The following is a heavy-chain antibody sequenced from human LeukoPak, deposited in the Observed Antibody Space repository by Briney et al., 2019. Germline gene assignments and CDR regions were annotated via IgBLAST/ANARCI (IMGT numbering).Heavy chain of an antibody. CDR2: ISPSGDIT. CDR3: ARDRGNQRGYYYYYMDV. Sequence: GGSLRLSCAASGFTFSNHGMNWARQAPGKGLEWVSGISPSGDITYYADSVKGRFTISRDNAKNSLYLQMNSLRAEDTAVYYCARDRGNQRGYYYYYMDVWGKGTTVTVSS. V-gene: IGHV3-23*01. CDR1: GFTFSNHG. D-gene: IGHD1-14*01. J-gene: IGHJ6*03.